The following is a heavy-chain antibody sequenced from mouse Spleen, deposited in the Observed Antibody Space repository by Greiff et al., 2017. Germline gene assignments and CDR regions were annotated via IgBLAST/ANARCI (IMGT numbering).Heavy chain of an antibody. CDR1: GYAFSSSW. CDR3: ARGGGSSLFDY. Sequence: VQLQQSGPELVKPGASVKISCKASGYAFSSSWMNWVKQRPGKGLEWIGRIYPGDGDTNYNGKFKGKATLTADKSSSTAYMQLSSLTSEDSAVYFCARGGGSSLFDYWGQGTTLTVSS. CDR2: IYPGDGDT. V-gene: IGHV1-82*01. D-gene: IGHD1-1*01. J-gene: IGHJ2*01.